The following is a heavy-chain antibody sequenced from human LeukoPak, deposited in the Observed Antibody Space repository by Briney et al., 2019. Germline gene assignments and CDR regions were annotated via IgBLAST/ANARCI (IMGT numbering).Heavy chain of an antibody. CDR2: TYYSGNT. CDR3: ARQIRYTYDPNWFHP. D-gene: IGHD5-12*01. CDR1: GDSIAATSYY. Sequence: KPSETLSLTCSVSGDSIAATSYYWAWIRQPPGKGLEWIGSTYYSGNTNYDPSLQSRVTISVDTSKNQFSLSLTSVTAADTAVYYCARQIRYTYDPNWFHPWGQGTLVTVSS. J-gene: IGHJ5*02. V-gene: IGHV4-39*01.